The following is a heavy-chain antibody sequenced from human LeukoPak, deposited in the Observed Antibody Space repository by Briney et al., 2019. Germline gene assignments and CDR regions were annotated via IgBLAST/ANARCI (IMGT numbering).Heavy chain of an antibody. CDR3: ARVSSGWYGY. D-gene: IGHD6-19*01. CDR2: ISTNGAST. J-gene: IGHJ1*01. CDR1: GFTFSRYA. Sequence: GGSLRLSCSGSGFTFSRYAIHWVRQAPGKGLEYVSAISTNGASTYYADSVKGRFTISRDNSKNTVYLQMSSLRTEDMAVYYCARVSSGWYGYWGQGTLVTVSS. V-gene: IGHV3-64D*06.